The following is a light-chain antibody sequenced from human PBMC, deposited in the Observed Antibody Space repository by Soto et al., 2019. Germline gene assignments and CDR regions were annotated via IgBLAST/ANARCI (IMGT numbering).Light chain of an antibody. CDR1: SSDVGAYNY. CDR3: SSYTSSGTLGVL. V-gene: IGLV2-14*01. Sequence: QSALTQPASVSGSPGQSITISCTGTSSDVGAYNYVSWYQQYPGTAPKLMIFEVTDRPSGVSHRFSGSKSGNTASLTISGLQAEDEADYYCSSYTSSGTLGVLFGGGTKVTVL. J-gene: IGLJ3*02. CDR2: EVT.